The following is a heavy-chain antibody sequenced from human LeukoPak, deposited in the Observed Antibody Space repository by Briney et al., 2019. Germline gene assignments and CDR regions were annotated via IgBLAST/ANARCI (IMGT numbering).Heavy chain of an antibody. D-gene: IGHD6-19*01. CDR1: GFTFSSYA. J-gene: IGHJ4*02. CDR2: IRHDASNE. Sequence: GGSLRLSCAASGFTFSSYAMHWVRQAPGKGLEWVGFIRHDASNEYYADSVKGRFTISRANSKNTLYLQMNSLRAEDTAVYYCAKAGYSSGWAYFDYWGQGTLVTVSS. CDR3: AKAGYSSGWAYFDY. V-gene: IGHV3-30*02.